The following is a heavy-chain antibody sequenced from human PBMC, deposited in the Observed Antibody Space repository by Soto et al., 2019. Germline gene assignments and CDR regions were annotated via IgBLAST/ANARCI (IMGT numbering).Heavy chain of an antibody. D-gene: IGHD3-9*01. CDR1: GIAFSSDA. CDR2: ISGSDGST. J-gene: IGHJ4*02. Sequence: PGGSLSLSWAGPGIAFSSDAIVCLLQHPGAGLEWVSAISGSDGSTYYPSSVKGPFPISRDNSKHTLHLQMDSRRAEDTVVYYCTKVDGLRYFGLLPFEYWGQGDLVTV. V-gene: IGHV3-23*01. CDR3: TKVDGLRYFGLLPFEY.